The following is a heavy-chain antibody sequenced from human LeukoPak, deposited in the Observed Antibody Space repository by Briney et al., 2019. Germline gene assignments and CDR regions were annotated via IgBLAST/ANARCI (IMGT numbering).Heavy chain of an antibody. CDR2: IYPGDSDT. Sequence: GESLKISCKGSGYSFTSYWIGWVRQVPGKGLEWMGIIYPGDSDTRYSPSFQGQVTISADKSITTAYLEWSSLRASDTAMYYCARPHLVVGPFDYWGQGTLVTVSS. V-gene: IGHV5-51*01. CDR3: ARPHLVVGPFDY. D-gene: IGHD2-15*01. CDR1: GYSFTSYW. J-gene: IGHJ4*02.